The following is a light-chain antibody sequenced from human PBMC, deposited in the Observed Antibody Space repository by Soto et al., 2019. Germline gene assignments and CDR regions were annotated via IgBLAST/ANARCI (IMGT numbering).Light chain of an antibody. CDR2: EVS. Sequence: QSVLTQPPSASGSPGQSVTISCTGTSSDVGGYNYVSWYQQHPGKAPKLMIYEVSKRPSGVPDRFSGSKSGNTASLTVSGLQAEDEADYYCSSYAGSNIVVFGGGTKATVL. CDR1: SSDVGGYNY. CDR3: SSYAGSNIVV. V-gene: IGLV2-8*01. J-gene: IGLJ2*01.